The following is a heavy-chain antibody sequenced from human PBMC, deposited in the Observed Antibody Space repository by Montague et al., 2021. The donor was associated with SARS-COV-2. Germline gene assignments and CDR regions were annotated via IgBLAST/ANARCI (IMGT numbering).Heavy chain of an antibody. D-gene: IGHD3-16*02. CDR3: ARGQPPRITFGGIISYGLDV. J-gene: IGHJ6*02. V-gene: IGHV4-34*01. CDR2: INHSGST. Sequence: SDTLSLTCAVYGGSFSGYYWTWIRQPPGKGLEWIGEINHSGSTNXNPSLKSRVTISVDTSKNQFSLKLRSVTAADTAVYYCARGQPPRITFGGIISYGLDVWGQGTTVTVSS. CDR1: GGSFSGYY.